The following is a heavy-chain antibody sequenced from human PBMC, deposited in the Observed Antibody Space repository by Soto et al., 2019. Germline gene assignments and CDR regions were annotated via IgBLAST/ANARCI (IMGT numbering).Heavy chain of an antibody. CDR2: IHYSGTT. D-gene: IGHD6-13*01. Sequence: SETLSLTCTVSGGSMRNYFWTWIRQPPGKGLEWIGYIHYSGTTSFFPSYNPSLRSRVTISEDTSKNQFSLRLLSVTTADTAVYFCAAGEASSRNLAPYYLDFWGQGTLVTVSS. J-gene: IGHJ4*02. CDR1: GGSMRNYF. V-gene: IGHV4-59*01. CDR3: AAGEASSRNLAPYYLDF.